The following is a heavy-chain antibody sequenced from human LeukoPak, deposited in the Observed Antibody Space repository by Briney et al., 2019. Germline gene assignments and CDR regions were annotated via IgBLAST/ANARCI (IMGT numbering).Heavy chain of an antibody. CDR3: ARDHVGDYPQADFDY. J-gene: IGHJ4*02. CDR2: ISSSGSTI. V-gene: IGHV3-11*01. Sequence: GGSLRLSCAASGFTFSDYYMSWIRQAPGKGLEWVSYISSSGSTIYYADSVKGRFTISRDNAKNSLYLQMNSLSAEDTAVYYCARDHVGDYPQADFDYWGQGTLVTVSS. CDR1: GFTFSDYY. D-gene: IGHD3-10*01.